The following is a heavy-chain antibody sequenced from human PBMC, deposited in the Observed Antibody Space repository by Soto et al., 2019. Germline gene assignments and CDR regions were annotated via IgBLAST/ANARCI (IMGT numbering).Heavy chain of an antibody. D-gene: IGHD3-22*01. J-gene: IGHJ4*02. V-gene: IGHV3-48*03. CDR3: ASVSYYDSAGYYLYYFDY. Sequence: EVQLVESGGGLVQPGGSLRLSCAASGFTFSTYEMNWVRQAPGKGLEWVSSITSSGSTIDYADSVKGRFTISRDNAKNSLYLQMNSLRAEDTAVYYCASVSYYDSAGYYLYYFDYWGQGTLVTVSS. CDR2: ITSSGSTI. CDR1: GFTFSTYE.